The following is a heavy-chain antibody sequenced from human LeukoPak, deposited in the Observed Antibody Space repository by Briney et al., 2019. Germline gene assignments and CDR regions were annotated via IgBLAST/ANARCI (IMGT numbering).Heavy chain of an antibody. CDR1: GYTFTGYY. J-gene: IGHJ5*02. CDR2: INPNSGGT. CDR3: ARALRKQLVPDWFDP. Sequence: ASVKVSCKASGYTFTGYYMHWVRQAPGQGLEWMGWINPNSGGTNYAQKFQGRVTMTRDTPISTAYMELSRLRSDDTAVYYCARALRKQLVPDWFDPWGQGTLVTVSS. V-gene: IGHV1-2*02. D-gene: IGHD6-13*01.